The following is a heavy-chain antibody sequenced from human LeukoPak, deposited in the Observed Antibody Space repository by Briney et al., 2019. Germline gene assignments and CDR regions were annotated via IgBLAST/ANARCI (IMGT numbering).Heavy chain of an antibody. Sequence: ASGKVSCKASGSTFTGYYIHWVRQAPGPGLGWMGWFNTSSGGANNAQRFQGGVAMTRDTSNRTDYMELSSLRSDDTAVYYCARGPQEQHLTSFDSWDQGTLVTVSS. V-gene: IGHV1-2*02. CDR2: FNTSSGGA. D-gene: IGHD6-13*01. J-gene: IGHJ4*02. CDR3: ARGPQEQHLTSFDS. CDR1: GSTFTGYY.